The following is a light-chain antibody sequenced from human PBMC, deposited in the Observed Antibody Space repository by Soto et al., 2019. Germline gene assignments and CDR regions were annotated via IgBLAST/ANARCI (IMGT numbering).Light chain of an antibody. Sequence: IVLTQSPGTLSLSPWERATLSCRASQSVSSSYLVWHQQKPGQAPRLLIYDASNRATGIPARFSGSGSGTDFTLTISSLEPEDFAVYYCQQRSNWPGITFGQGTRLEIK. CDR2: DAS. CDR3: QQRSNWPGIT. CDR1: QSVSSSY. J-gene: IGKJ5*01. V-gene: IGKV3D-20*02.